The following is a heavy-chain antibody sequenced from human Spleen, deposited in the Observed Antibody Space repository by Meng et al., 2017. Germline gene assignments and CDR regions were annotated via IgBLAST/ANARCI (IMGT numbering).Heavy chain of an antibody. D-gene: IGHD3-10*01. J-gene: IGHJ5*02. CDR1: GFTFSSYA. CDR3: AKAVRTGPITMVRGGFDP. Sequence: GESLKISCAASGFTFSSYAMHWVRQAPGKGLEWVAVISYDGSNKYYADSVKGRFTISRDNSKNTVFLQINSLRVEDTAVYYCAKAVRTGPITMVRGGFDPWGQGTLVTVSS. CDR2: ISYDGSNK. V-gene: IGHV3-30*01.